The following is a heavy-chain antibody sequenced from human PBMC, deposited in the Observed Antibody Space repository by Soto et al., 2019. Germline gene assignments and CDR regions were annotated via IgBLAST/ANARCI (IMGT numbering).Heavy chain of an antibody. CDR3: ALTSSGQYYFDS. CDR2: INPSGGST. D-gene: IGHD3-22*01. J-gene: IGHJ4*02. CDR1: GYTFTSYY. Sequence: QVQLVQSGAEVKKPGASVKVSCKASGYTFTSYYMHWVRQAPGQGLEWMGIINPSGGSTSYAQKFQGRVTMTRDTSTSTVYMELSSLRSEDTAVYYCALTSSGQYYFDSWGQGTLVTVSS. V-gene: IGHV1-46*01.